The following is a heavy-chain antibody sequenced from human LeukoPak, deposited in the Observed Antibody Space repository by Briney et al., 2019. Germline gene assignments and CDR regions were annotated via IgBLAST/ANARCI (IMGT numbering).Heavy chain of an antibody. CDR2: INPNSGGT. V-gene: IGHV1-2*06. J-gene: IGHJ4*02. D-gene: IGHD3-16*01. CDR3: ARAEKVGDYFDY. CDR1: GYTFTGYY. Sequence: ASVKVSCKASGYTFTGYYMHWVRQAPGQGLEWMGRINPNSGGTNYAQKLQGRVTMTTDTSTSTAYMELRSLRSDDTAVYYCARAEKVGDYFDYWGQGTLVTVSS.